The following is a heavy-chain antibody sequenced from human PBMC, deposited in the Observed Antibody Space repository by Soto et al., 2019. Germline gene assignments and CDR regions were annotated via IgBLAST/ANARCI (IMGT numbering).Heavy chain of an antibody. V-gene: IGHV4-59*01. J-gene: IGHJ4*02. CDR1: GVSISNYY. CDR3: ARRWGPTFDY. CDR2: INYSGST. D-gene: IGHD1-26*01. Sequence: PSETLSLTCTVSGVSISNYYWSWIRQPPGKGLEWVGYINYSGSTKYSPSLKSRVTISVDTSKDQFSLKLSSVTAADTAVYYCARRWGPTFDYWGQGTLVTVSS.